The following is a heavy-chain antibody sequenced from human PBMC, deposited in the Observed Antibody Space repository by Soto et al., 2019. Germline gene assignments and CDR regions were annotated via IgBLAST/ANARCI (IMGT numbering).Heavy chain of an antibody. J-gene: IGHJ6*02. V-gene: IGHV3-23*01. CDR2: ISGSGGST. Sequence: PGGSLRLSCAASGFTFSSYAMSWVRQAPGKGLEWVSAISGSGGSTYYADSVKGRFTISRDNSKNTLYLQMNSLRAEDTAVYYCAKGPGGGSYYYYGMDVWGQGTTVTVS. CDR1: GFTFSSYA. D-gene: IGHD1-26*01. CDR3: AKGPGGGSYYYYGMDV.